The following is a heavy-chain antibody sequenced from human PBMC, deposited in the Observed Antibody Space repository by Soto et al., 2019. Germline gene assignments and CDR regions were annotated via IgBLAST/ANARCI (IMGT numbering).Heavy chain of an antibody. J-gene: IGHJ6*03. CDR1: GGSISSGGYY. CDR2: IYYSGST. Sequence: QVQLQESGPGLVKPSQTLSLTCTVSGGSISSGGYYWSWIRQHPGKGLEWIGYIYYSGSTYYNPSLKSRVTISVDTSKNQFSLKLSSVTAADTAVYYCARGFVNYYYYYMDVWGKGTTVTVSS. CDR3: ARGFVNYYYYYMDV. V-gene: IGHV4-31*03.